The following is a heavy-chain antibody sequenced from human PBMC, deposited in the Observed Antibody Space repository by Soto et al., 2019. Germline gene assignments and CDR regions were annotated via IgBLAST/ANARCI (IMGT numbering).Heavy chain of an antibody. CDR3: TTDSGVGSGWYFDY. D-gene: IGHD6-19*01. V-gene: IGHV3-15*01. CDR1: GFTFTTYA. CDR2: IKSKTDGGTT. Sequence: EVQLLESGGGLVQPGGSLRLSCAVSGFTFTTYAMSWVRQAPGKGPEWVGRIKSKTDGGTTDYAAPVKGRFTISRDDSKNTLYLQMNSLKTEDTAVYYCTTDSGVGSGWYFDYWGQGTLVTVSS. J-gene: IGHJ4*02.